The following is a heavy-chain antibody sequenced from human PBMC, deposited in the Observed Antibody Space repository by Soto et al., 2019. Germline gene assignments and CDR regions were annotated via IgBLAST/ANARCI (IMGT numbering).Heavy chain of an antibody. CDR2: IWYDGSNK. Sequence: QVQLVESGGGVVQPGRSLRLSCAASGFTFSSYGMHWVRQAPGKGLEWVAAIWYDGSNKYYADSVKGRFTISRDNSKTTLYLQMNSLRAEDTAVYYCARDVREYDLGNYYGMDVWGRGTTVTVSS. D-gene: IGHD3-3*01. J-gene: IGHJ6*02. CDR1: GFTFSSYG. CDR3: ARDVREYDLGNYYGMDV. V-gene: IGHV3-33*01.